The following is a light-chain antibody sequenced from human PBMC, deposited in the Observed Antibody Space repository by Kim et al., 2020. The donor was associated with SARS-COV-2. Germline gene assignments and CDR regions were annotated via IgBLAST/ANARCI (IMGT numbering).Light chain of an antibody. CDR3: QQRSNWPPVYT. CDR1: QSVSSY. Sequence: SPGERAPLACRASQSVSSYLAWYQQKPGQAPRLLIYDASNRATGIPARFSGSGSGTDFTLTISSLEPEDFAVYYCQQRSNWPPVYTFGQGTKLEI. J-gene: IGKJ2*01. V-gene: IGKV3-11*01. CDR2: DAS.